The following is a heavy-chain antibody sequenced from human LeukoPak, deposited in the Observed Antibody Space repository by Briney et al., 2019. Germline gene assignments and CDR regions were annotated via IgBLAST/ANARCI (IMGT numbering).Heavy chain of an antibody. Sequence: SQTLSLTCAISGDSVSSNGASWNWIRQSPSRGLEWLGRTYYRSQQWHSDYAPSVKGRITLDPDTSKNQFSLQLNSMTPEDTAVYYCGRETDLGVVTNWGQGTLVTVSS. V-gene: IGHV6-1*01. CDR1: GDSVSSNGAS. CDR3: GRETDLGVVTN. CDR2: TYYRSQQWHS. J-gene: IGHJ4*02. D-gene: IGHD3-3*01.